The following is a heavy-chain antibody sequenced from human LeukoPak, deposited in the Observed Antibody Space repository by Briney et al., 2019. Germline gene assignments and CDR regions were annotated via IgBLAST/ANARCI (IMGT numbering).Heavy chain of an antibody. CDR1: GYSFTSYW. CDR3: ARHLVSSGYINWFDP. J-gene: IGHJ5*02. D-gene: IGHD5-24*01. Sequence: GESLKTSCKGSGYSFTSYWIGWVRQMPGKGLEWMGIIYPGDSDTRYSPSFQGQVTISADKSITTAYLQWSSLKASDTAIYYCARHLVSSGYINWFDPWGQGTLVTVSS. CDR2: IYPGDSDT. V-gene: IGHV5-51*01.